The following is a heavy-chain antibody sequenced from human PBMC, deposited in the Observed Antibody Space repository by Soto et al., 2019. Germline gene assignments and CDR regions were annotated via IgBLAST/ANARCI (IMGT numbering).Heavy chain of an antibody. V-gene: IGHV3-21*02. Sequence: EVQLVESGGGLVKPGGSLRLSCAASGLTFSHYSMNWVRQAPGKGLEWVSSISGGGTYRYYAESVKGRFTISRDNAKNTLDLQMNSLRAEDTAVYYCAIVNCSIEYSNGMDVWGQGPTVTFSS. D-gene: IGHD6-13*01. CDR3: AIVNCSIEYSNGMDV. CDR1: GLTFSHYS. J-gene: IGHJ6*02. CDR2: ISGGGTYR.